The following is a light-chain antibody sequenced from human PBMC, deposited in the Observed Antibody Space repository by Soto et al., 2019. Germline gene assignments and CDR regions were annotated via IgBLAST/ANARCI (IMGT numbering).Light chain of an antibody. Sequence: EIVLTQSPATLSLSPGERATLSCRASQSVSSYLAWYQQKPGQAPRLLIYDASNRATGIPARFSGSGSGTDFTPTISSLEPEDFAVYYCQQRSKGRTFGQGTKVEIK. J-gene: IGKJ1*01. V-gene: IGKV3-11*01. CDR1: QSVSSY. CDR2: DAS. CDR3: QQRSKGRT.